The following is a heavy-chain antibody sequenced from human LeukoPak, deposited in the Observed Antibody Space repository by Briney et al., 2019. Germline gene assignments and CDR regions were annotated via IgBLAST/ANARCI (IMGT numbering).Heavy chain of an antibody. CDR1: GYTFTSYG. CDR2: ISAYNGNT. V-gene: IGHV1-18*01. Sequence: ASVKVSCKASGYTFTSYGISRVRQAPGQGLEWMGWISAYNGNTNYAQKLQGRVTMTTDTSTSTAYMELRSLRSDDTAVYYCAGSPSEGWFDPWGQGTLVTVSS. J-gene: IGHJ5*02. CDR3: AGSPSEGWFDP. D-gene: IGHD1-26*01.